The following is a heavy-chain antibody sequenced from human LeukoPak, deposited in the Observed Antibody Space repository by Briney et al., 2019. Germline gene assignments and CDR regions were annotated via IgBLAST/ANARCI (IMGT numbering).Heavy chain of an antibody. CDR2: INNSGST. J-gene: IGHJ4*02. V-gene: IGHV4-34*01. Sequence: SETLSLTCAVYGGSFSGYYWSWIRKPPGKGLEWIGEINNSGSTNYNPSLKSRVTISVDTSKNQFSLKLSSVTAADTAVYYCARGLSYYDSSGYYYFDYWGQGTLVTVSS. CDR1: GGSFSGYY. D-gene: IGHD3-22*01. CDR3: ARGLSYYDSSGYYYFDY.